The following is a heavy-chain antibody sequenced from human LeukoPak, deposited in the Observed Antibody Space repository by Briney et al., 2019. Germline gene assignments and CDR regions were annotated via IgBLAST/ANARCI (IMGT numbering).Heavy chain of an antibody. V-gene: IGHV3-21*01. Sequence: GGSLRLSCAASGFTFSSYTMNWVRQAPGKGLEWVSSISRSSSYIYYADSMKGRFTISRDNAKNSLYLQMNSLRAEDTAVYYCARDRNYDYVWGGYRPDYFDYWGQGTLVTVSS. J-gene: IGHJ4*02. CDR3: ARDRNYDYVWGGYRPDYFDY. D-gene: IGHD3-16*02. CDR1: GFTFSSYT. CDR2: ISRSSSYI.